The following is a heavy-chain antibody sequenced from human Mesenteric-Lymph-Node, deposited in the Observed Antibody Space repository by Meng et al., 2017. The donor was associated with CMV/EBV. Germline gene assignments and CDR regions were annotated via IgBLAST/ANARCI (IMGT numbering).Heavy chain of an antibody. CDR1: GITINNYP. J-gene: IGHJ4*02. CDR3: AREDDYRNYFDS. V-gene: IGHV3-30-3*01. Sequence: LSLTCAASGITINNYPLHWVRQAPGKGLEWVALISSDGATQYQADSVKGHFSISRDISKNTIYLQMNSLRGEDTAVYYCAREDDYRNYFDSWGQGTLVTVSS. CDR2: ISSDGATQ. D-gene: IGHD4-11*01.